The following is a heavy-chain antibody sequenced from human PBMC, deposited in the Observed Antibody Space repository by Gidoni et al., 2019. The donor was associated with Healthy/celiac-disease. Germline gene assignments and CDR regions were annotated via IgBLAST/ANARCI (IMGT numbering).Heavy chain of an antibody. Sequence: EVQLVESGGGLIQPGGSLRLACEAHGFTVSSNYMSWVRHAPGKVLEWVSVIYSGGSTYYSDAVNGRFTISRDNSKNTLYLQMHILSAEDTAVYYCACGARAKNDYLGQGTLVTVSS. CDR1: GFTVSSNY. V-gene: IGHV3-53*01. D-gene: IGHD4-17*01. J-gene: IGHJ4*02. CDR3: ACGARAKNDY. CDR2: IYSGGST.